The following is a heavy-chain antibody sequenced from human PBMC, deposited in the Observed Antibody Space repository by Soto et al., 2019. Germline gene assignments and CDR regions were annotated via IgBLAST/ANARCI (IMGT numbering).Heavy chain of an antibody. Sequence: PSETLSLTCTVSGGSISNYYWSWIRQPPGKGLEWIGYIYYSGSTNYNPSLKSRVSISVDTSKNQFSLRLSSVTAADTALYYCARNYYDTSALRYWGQGTLVTV. CDR2: IYYSGST. J-gene: IGHJ4*02. V-gene: IGHV4-59*01. D-gene: IGHD3-22*01. CDR1: GGSISNYY. CDR3: ARNYYDTSALRY.